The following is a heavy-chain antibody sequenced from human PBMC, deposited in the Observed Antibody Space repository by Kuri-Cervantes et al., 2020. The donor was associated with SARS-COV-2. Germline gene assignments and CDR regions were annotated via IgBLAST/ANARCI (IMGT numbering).Heavy chain of an antibody. D-gene: IGHD4-17*01. CDR1: GYSISSGYY. CDR3: ASGTYGDYLDY. Sequence: SETLSLTCTVSGYSISSGYYWGWIRQPPGKRLEWIGSIYHSGSTYYNPSLKSRVTISVDTSKNQFSLKLSSVTAADTAVYYCASGTYGDYLDYWGQGTLVTVSS. CDR2: IYHSGST. V-gene: IGHV4-38-2*02. J-gene: IGHJ4*02.